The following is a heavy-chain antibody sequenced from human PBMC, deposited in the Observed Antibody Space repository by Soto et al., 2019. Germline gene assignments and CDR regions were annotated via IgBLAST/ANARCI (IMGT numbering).Heavy chain of an antibody. D-gene: IGHD3-3*01. CDR1: GFTFTSSA. J-gene: IGHJ3*02. CDR2: IVVGSGNT. Sequence: SVKVSCKASGFTFTSSAVQWVRQARGQRLVWIGWIVVGSGNTNYAQKFQERVTITSDMSTSTAYMELSILRSEDTAVYYCAAGDFWSGYYKYAFDIWGQGTMVTVSS. V-gene: IGHV1-58*01. CDR3: AAGDFWSGYYKYAFDI.